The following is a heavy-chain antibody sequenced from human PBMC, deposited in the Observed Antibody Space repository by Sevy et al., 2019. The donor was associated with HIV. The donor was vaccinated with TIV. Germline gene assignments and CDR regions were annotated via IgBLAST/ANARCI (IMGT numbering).Heavy chain of an antibody. J-gene: IGHJ4*02. V-gene: IGHV3-21*01. Sequence: GGSLRLSCAASGFTFSSYSMNWVRQAPGKGLEWVSYISGLNNYLYYADSVRGRFTISRHNAKNSLYLQMNSLRAEDTAVYYCARGASSGWDYFDYWGQGTLVTVSS. CDR3: ARGASSGWDYFDY. CDR1: GFTFSSYS. CDR2: ISGLNNYL. D-gene: IGHD6-19*01.